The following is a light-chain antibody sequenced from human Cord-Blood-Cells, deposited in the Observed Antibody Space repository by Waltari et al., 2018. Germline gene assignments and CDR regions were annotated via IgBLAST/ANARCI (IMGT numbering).Light chain of an antibody. CDR1: SSDVGSYNL. Sequence: QSALTQPASVSGSPGQSITISCTGTSSDVGSYNLVSWYQQHPGKAPKLMIYEGSKRPSGVSNRFAGSKSGHTASLTISGLQAEDEADYYCCSYAGSSTYVFGTVTKVTVL. CDR2: EGS. V-gene: IGLV2-23*01. CDR3: CSYAGSSTYV. J-gene: IGLJ1*01.